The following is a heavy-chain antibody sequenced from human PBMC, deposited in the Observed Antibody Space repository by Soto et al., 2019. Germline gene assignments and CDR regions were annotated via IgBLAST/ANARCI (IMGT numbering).Heavy chain of an antibody. J-gene: IGHJ5*02. V-gene: IGHV4-31*03. CDR1: GGSISSGGYY. CDR3: ARLAYCGGDCYPGCFDP. Sequence: SETLSLTCTVSGGSISSGGYYWSWIRQHPGKGLEWIGYIYYSGSTYYNPSLKSRVTISVDTSKNQFSLKLSSVTAADTAVYYCARLAYCGGDCYPGCFDPWGQGTLVTVSS. CDR2: IYYSGST. D-gene: IGHD2-21*02.